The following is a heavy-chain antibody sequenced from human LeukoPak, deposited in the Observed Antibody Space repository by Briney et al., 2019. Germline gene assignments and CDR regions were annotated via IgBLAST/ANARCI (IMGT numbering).Heavy chain of an antibody. CDR3: AREGPYSDSSRSRFDY. CDR1: GYTFTNYY. D-gene: IGHD6-6*01. CDR2: INPSGGST. Sequence: APVKVSCTASGYTFTNYYIHWVRQAPGQGLEWTGIINPSGGSTSYAHKFEGRVTMTRDTSTSTVYMELSSLRSEDTAVYYCAREGPYSDSSRSRFDYWGKGILVPVSS. J-gene: IGHJ4*02. V-gene: IGHV1-46*01.